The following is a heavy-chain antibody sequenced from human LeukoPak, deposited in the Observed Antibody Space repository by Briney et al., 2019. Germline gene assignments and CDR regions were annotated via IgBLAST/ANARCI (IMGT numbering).Heavy chain of an antibody. V-gene: IGHV3-30*18. CDR1: GFTFSSYG. D-gene: IGHD3-22*01. CDR3: AKGGYYFDY. Sequence: GGSLRLSCAASGFTFSSYGMHWVRQAPGKGLEWVAVISYDGSNKYYADSVKGRFTISRDNSKNTLYLQMNSLRAEDTAVYYCAKGGYYFDYWGQGALVTVSS. J-gene: IGHJ4*02. CDR2: ISYDGSNK.